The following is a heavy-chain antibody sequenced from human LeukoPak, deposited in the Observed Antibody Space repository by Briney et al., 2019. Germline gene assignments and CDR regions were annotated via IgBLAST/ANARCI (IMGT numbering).Heavy chain of an antibody. CDR3: ARDGLNSSPLLGYMDV. D-gene: IGHD6-13*01. Sequence: SVKVSCKASGGTFSSYAISWVRQAPGQGLEWMGGIIPIFGTANYAQKFQGRVTITTDESTSTAYMELSSLRSEDTAVYYCARDGLNSSPLLGYMDVWGKGTTVTVSS. CDR2: IIPIFGTA. J-gene: IGHJ6*03. CDR1: GGTFSSYA. V-gene: IGHV1-69*05.